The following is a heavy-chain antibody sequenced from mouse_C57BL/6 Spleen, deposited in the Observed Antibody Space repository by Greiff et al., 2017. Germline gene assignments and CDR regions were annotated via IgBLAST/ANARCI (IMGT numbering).Heavy chain of an antibody. J-gene: IGHJ3*01. D-gene: IGHD2-4*01. CDR3: ARGEGYDYDTEESCAY. CDR1: GYTFTSYW. CDR2: IYPGSGST. V-gene: IGHV1-55*01. Sequence: VQLQQPGAELVKPGASVKMSCKASGYTFTSYWITWVKQRPGQGLEWIGDIYPGSGSTNYNEKFKSKATLTVDTSSSTAYMQLSSLTSEDSAVYYCARGEGYDYDTEESCAYWGQGTLVTVSA.